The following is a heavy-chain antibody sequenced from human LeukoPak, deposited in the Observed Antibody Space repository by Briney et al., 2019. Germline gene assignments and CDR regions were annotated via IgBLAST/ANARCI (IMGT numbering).Heavy chain of an antibody. J-gene: IGHJ6*03. CDR1: GYTFTGYY. CDR2: INPNSGGT. D-gene: IGHD2-21*02. CDR3: ARDWLAYCGGDCYSDYYYYMDV. V-gene: IGHV1-2*02. Sequence: ASVKVSCKASGYTFTGYYVHWVRQAPGQGLEWMGWINPNSGGTNYAQKFQGRVTMTRDTSISTAYMELSRLRSDDTAVYYCARDWLAYCGGDCYSDYYYYMDVWGKGTTVTVSS.